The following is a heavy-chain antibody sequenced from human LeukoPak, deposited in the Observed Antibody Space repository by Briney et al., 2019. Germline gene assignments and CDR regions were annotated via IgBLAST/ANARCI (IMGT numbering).Heavy chain of an antibody. V-gene: IGHV1-24*01. J-gene: IGHJ5*02. D-gene: IGHD1-7*01. CDR2: FDPEDGET. CDR1: GYALTGLS. CDR3: ATTITGTTRDPPAYWFDP. Sequence: AAVKVSCKVAGYALTGLSMHGGLQAPGKGLEGMGGFDPEDGETIYAQNFHGRVTMTEDTSTDTAYMELSRMRSEDTAVYYCATTITGTTRDPPAYWFDPWGQGTLVTVSS.